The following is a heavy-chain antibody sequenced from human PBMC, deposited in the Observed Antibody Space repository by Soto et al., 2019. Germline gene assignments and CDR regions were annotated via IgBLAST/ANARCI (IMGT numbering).Heavy chain of an antibody. J-gene: IGHJ4*02. CDR2: ISTGGDT. D-gene: IGHD4-17*01. Sequence: EVQLVESGGNLIQPGGSLRLSCAASGFTVSRHYMLWVRRAPGKGLEWVSLISTGGDTYYADFVAGRVAISKDSSKNILYLQMSSLRAYDTAVYYCARGGEHRGFVYWGQGTLVTVSS. CDR3: ARGGEHRGFVY. V-gene: IGHV3-53*01. CDR1: GFTVSRHY.